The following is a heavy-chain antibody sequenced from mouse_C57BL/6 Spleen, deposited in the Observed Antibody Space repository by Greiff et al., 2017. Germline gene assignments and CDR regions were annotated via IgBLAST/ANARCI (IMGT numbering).Heavy chain of an antibody. J-gene: IGHJ4*01. CDR2: ISSGGSYT. CDR1: GFTFSSYG. V-gene: IGHV5-6*01. D-gene: IGHD2-3*01. CDR3: ARQRVYDGYNGAMDY. Sequence: EVQGVESGGDLVKPGGSLKLSCAASGFTFSSYGMSWVRQTPDKRLEWVATISSGGSYTYYPDSVKGRFTISRDNAKNTLYLQMSSLKSEDTAMYYCARQRVYDGYNGAMDYWGQGTSVTVSS.